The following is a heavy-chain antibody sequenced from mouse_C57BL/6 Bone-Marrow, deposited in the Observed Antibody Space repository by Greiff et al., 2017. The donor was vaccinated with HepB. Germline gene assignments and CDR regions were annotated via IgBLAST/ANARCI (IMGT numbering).Heavy chain of an antibody. V-gene: IGHV1-55*01. CDR3: ARPLFYYDYDEYYFDY. CDR1: GYTFTSYW. D-gene: IGHD2-4*01. J-gene: IGHJ2*01. CDR2: IYPGSGST. Sequence: QVHVKQPGAELVKPGASVKMSCKASGYTFTSYWITWVKQRPGQGLEWIGDIYPGSGSTNYNEKFKSKATLTVDTSSSTAYMQLSSLTSEDSAVYYCARPLFYYDYDEYYFDYWGQGTTLTVSS.